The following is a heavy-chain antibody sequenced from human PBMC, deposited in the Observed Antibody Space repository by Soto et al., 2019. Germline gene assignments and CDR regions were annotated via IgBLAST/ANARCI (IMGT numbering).Heavy chain of an antibody. D-gene: IGHD4-17*01. Sequence: PGGSLRLSCAASGFTFNNYSINWVRQAPGKGLEWVPFITSSSYIYYADSVKGRFTISRDNAKNSLYLQMNSLRAGDTAVYHCARDGPYGDYDYWGQGTLVTVSS. CDR2: ITSSSYI. CDR1: GFTFNNYS. V-gene: IGHV3-21*01. CDR3: ARDGPYGDYDY. J-gene: IGHJ4*02.